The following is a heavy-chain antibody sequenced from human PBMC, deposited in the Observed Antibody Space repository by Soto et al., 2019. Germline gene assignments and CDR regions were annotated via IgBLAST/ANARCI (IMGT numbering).Heavy chain of an antibody. V-gene: IGHV3-48*03. CDR3: ARIIVVVPAASYGMDV. CDR2: ISSSGSTI. CDR1: GFTFSSYE. Sequence: GGSLRLSCAASGFTFSSYEMNWVRQAPGKGLEWVSYISSSGSTIYYADSVKGRFTISRDNAKNSLYLQMNSLRAEDTAVYYCARIIVVVPAASYGMDVWGQGTTVTVS. J-gene: IGHJ6*02. D-gene: IGHD2-2*01.